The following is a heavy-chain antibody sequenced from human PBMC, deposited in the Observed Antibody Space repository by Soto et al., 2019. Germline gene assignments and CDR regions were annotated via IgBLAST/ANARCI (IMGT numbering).Heavy chain of an antibody. CDR2: IYYGGSI. D-gene: IGHD2-21*01. CDR1: GGSLSSGY. CDR3: RGAYYGVSVYSLDP. Sequence: SETLSLTCSVSGGSLSSGYWTWIRQPPGKGLEWIGYIYYGGSINYNPSLKSRVIISVDTAKNQFSLRLSSVSAADTAVYYCRGAYYGVSVYSLDPWGRGTSVPFSS. J-gene: IGHJ5*02. V-gene: IGHV4-59*01.